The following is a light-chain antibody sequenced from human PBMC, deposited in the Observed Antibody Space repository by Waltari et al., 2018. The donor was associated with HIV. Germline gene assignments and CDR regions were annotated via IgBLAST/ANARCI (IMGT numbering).Light chain of an antibody. CDR3: SSYISSATPE. CDR1: SSDVGDYY. J-gene: IGLJ3*02. Sequence: QSALTQPASVSGSPGQSISISCTGTSSDVGDYYVSWYQHHSGKAPKVIIYEVTNRPSGVSHRVSGSKSGNTASLTISGLLPEDEADYFCSSYISSATPEFGGGTRLTVL. V-gene: IGLV2-14*01. CDR2: EVT.